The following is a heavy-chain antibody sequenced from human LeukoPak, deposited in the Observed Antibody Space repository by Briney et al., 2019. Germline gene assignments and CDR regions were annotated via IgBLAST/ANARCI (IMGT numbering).Heavy chain of an antibody. V-gene: IGHV4-4*07. CDR2: IYSDGNT. Sequence: SETLSLTCTVSGGSISNYYWSWIRQPAGKGLEWIGRIYSDGNTDDNPSLKSRVAMSVDTSRNQFSLHLRFVTAADTALYYCARTPSITVAGRFFDYRGQGILVTVSS. J-gene: IGHJ4*02. D-gene: IGHD6-19*01. CDR3: ARTPSITVAGRFFDY. CDR1: GGSISNYY.